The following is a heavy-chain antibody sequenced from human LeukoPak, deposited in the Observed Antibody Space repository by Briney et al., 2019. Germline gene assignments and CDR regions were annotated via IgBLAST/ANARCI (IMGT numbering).Heavy chain of an antibody. CDR3: ARDYYDSSGYPNPTWFDP. CDR2: ITPIFGTA. V-gene: IGHV1-69*05. CDR1: GGTFSSYA. D-gene: IGHD3-22*01. Sequence: SVKVSCKASGGTFSSYAISWVRQAPGQGLEWMGGITPIFGTANYAQKFQGRVTITTDESTSTAYMELSSLRSEDTAVYYCARDYYDSSGYPNPTWFDPWGQGTLVTVSS. J-gene: IGHJ5*02.